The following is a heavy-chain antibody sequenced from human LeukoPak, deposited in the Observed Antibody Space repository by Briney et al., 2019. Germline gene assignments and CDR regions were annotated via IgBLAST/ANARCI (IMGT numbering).Heavy chain of an antibody. CDR3: AKDWGNWGYGYYFDH. Sequence: PGGSLRLSCAASGFTFSSYAMHWVRQAPGKGLEWVAVISYDGSNKYYADSVKGRFTISRDNSKNTLYLQMNSLRAEDTAVYYCAKDWGNWGYGYYFDHWGQGTLVTVSS. CDR1: GFTFSSYA. CDR2: ISYDGSNK. D-gene: IGHD7-27*01. V-gene: IGHV3-30*04. J-gene: IGHJ4*02.